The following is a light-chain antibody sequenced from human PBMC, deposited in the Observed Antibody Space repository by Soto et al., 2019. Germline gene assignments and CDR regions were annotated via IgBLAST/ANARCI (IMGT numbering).Light chain of an antibody. CDR2: GAF. CDR1: QSVSSSY. CDR3: QQYGSSPRALT. V-gene: IGKV3-20*01. Sequence: EIVLTQSPGTLSLSPGERATLSCRASQSVSSSYLAWYQQKPGQAPRLLIYGAFNRAIGIPDRFSGSGSGTDFTLTISRLEPEDFAVYYCQQYGSSPRALTFGGGTKVDIK. J-gene: IGKJ4*01.